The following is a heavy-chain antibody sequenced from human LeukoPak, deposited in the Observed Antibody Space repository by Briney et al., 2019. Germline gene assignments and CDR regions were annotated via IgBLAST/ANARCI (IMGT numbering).Heavy chain of an antibody. D-gene: IGHD6-13*01. J-gene: IGHJ5*02. CDR1: GGSISSYY. CDR3: ARAYSSSWYFNWFDP. V-gene: IGHV4-59*08. Sequence: SETLSLTCTVSGGSISSYYWSWIRQPPGMGLEWIGYIYYTGSTNYNPALDSRVTISVDTSKNQFSLKLSSVTAADTAVYYCARAYSSSWYFNWFDPWGQGTLVTVSS. CDR2: IYYTGST.